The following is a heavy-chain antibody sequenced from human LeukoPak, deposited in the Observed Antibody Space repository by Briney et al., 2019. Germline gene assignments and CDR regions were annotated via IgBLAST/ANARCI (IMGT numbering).Heavy chain of an antibody. J-gene: IGHJ3*02. Sequence: PSQTLSLTCTVSGGSISSGGYYWSWLRQHPGKGLEWIGYIYYSGSTYYNPSLKSRVTISVDTSKNQFSLKLSPVTAADTAVYYCARALWIHAFDIWGQGTMVTVSS. CDR3: ARALWIHAFDI. CDR2: IYYSGST. V-gene: IGHV4-31*03. D-gene: IGHD5-18*01. CDR1: GGSISSGGYY.